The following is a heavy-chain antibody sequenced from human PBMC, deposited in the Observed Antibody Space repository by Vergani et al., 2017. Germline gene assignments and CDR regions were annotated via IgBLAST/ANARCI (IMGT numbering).Heavy chain of an antibody. CDR1: GYNFSNYY. CDR2: INPSGGHT. Sequence: QVQVVQSGAEVKKSGASVKVSCKTSGYNFSNYYMHWVRQAPGQGLEWMGIINPSGGHTNYAQKFQGRVTMTRDTSTSTVYMELSSLKSEDTAIYYCSRGGCGMMTGYRYWGQGTLVTVSA. V-gene: IGHV1-46*03. J-gene: IGHJ4*02. D-gene: IGHD3-9*01. CDR3: SRGGCGMMTGYRY.